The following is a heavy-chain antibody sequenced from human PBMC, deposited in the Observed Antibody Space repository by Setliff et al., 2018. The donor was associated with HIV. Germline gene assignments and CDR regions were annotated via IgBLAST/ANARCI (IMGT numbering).Heavy chain of an antibody. D-gene: IGHD6-19*01. CDR1: GYSFARYG. CDR2: ISGLNGNT. J-gene: IGHJ3*01. V-gene: IGHV1-18*01. Sequence: ASVKVSCKASGYSFARYGLSWVRQAPGQGLEWMGWISGLNGNTKYAQSFQDRVAMTTETATSTAYMEMRSLRSDDTAVYFCARVPYRSAWFSGGHNPFDDWGQGTMVTVSS. CDR3: ARVPYRSAWFSGGHNPFDD.